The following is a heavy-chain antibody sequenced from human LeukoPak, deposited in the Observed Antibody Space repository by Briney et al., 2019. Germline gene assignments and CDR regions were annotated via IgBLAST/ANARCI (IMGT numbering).Heavy chain of an antibody. CDR1: GFTFSSYA. CDR2: ISGSGGST. J-gene: IGHJ4*02. CDR3: AKVFDSSGYLVLDY. V-gene: IGHV3-23*01. Sequence: GGSLRLSCAASGFTFSSYAMSWVRQAPGKGLEWVSAISGSGGSTYHADSGKGRFTISRDNSKSTLYLQMNSLRAEDTAVYYCAKVFDSSGYLVLDYWGQGTLVTVSS. D-gene: IGHD3-22*01.